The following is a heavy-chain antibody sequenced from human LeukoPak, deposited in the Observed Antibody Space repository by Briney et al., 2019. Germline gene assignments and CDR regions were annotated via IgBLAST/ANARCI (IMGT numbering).Heavy chain of an antibody. D-gene: IGHD3-22*01. CDR2: INHSGST. V-gene: IGHV4-39*07. CDR1: GGSISSSSYY. CDR3: AREVVVTMRTQYYFDY. Sequence: SETLSLTCTVSGGSISSSSYYWGWIRQPPGKGLEWIGEINHSGSTNYNPSLKSRVTISVDTSKNQFSLKLSSVTAADTAVYYCAREVVVTMRTQYYFDYWGQGTLVTVSS. J-gene: IGHJ4*02.